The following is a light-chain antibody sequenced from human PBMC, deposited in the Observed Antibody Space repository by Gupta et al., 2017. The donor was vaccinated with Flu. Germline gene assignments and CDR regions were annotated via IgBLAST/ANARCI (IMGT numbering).Light chain of an antibody. CDR3: QQYNSYSWT. CDR1: QSISSW. Sequence: GDRVTITCRASQSISSWLAWFLKTPGKAPKLLIYKAYNLEDVVPSMFSGRGAGTYITLTISILQPDDFATYYCQQYNSYSWTFGQGTRVEI. CDR2: KAY. V-gene: IGKV1-5*03. J-gene: IGKJ1*01.